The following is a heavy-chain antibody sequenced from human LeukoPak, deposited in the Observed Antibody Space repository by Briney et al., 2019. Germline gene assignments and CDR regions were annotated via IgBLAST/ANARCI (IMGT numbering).Heavy chain of an antibody. CDR3: ARHEKLGQFDY. J-gene: IGHJ4*02. CDR2: VYYSGSA. Sequence: PSETLSLTCTGSSGSISSYYWSWIRQPPGKGLEWIGYVYYSGSANYNPSLKSRVTISVDTSKNQFSLKLSSVTAADTAVYYCARHEKLGQFDYWGQGTLVTVSS. V-gene: IGHV4-59*08. D-gene: IGHD3-10*01. CDR1: SGSISSYY.